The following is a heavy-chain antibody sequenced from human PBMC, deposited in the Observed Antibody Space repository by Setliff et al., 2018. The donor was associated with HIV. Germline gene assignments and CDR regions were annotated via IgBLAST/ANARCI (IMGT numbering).Heavy chain of an antibody. D-gene: IGHD6-6*01. CDR3: ARLRVSSSSQTFDH. Sequence: PSETLSLPCTVSGGSISNQYWSWIRQPQGKGLEWIGYIYYSGTTHYNPSLKSRVAMSVYTSKNQFSLDLTSVTPADTAVYYCARLRVSSSSQTFDHWGQGILVTVSS. V-gene: IGHV4-59*11. CDR1: GGSISNQY. J-gene: IGHJ4*02. CDR2: IYYSGTT.